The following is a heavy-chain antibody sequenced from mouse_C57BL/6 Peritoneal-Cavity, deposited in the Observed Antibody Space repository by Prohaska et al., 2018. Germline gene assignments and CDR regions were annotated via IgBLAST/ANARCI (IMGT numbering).Heavy chain of an antibody. CDR3: YRGDWDVGFAY. V-gene: IGHV1-53*01. CDR2: INPSNGGT. Sequence: QVQLQQPGTELVKPGASVKLSCKASGYTFTSYWTHWVKQRPGQGLEWIGNINPSNGGTNYNEKFKSRAKLTVDRSSNTAYMQMSSLTSEDSAVYDCYRGDWDVGFAYWDQGTLVTVSA. D-gene: IGHD4-1*01. J-gene: IGHJ3*01. CDR1: GYTFTSYW.